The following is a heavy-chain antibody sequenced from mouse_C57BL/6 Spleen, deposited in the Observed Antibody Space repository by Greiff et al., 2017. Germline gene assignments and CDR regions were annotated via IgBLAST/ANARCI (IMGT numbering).Heavy chain of an antibody. CDR3: ARCPFTGTLDY. CDR2: INPNNGGT. CDR1: GYTFTDYY. V-gene: IGHV1-26*01. Sequence: VQLQQSGPELVKPGASVKISCKASGYTFTDYYMNWVKQSHGKSLEWIGDINPNNGGTSYNQKFKGKATLTVDKSSSTAYMELRSLTSEDSAVYYCARCPFTGTLDYWGQGTTLTVSS. J-gene: IGHJ2*01. D-gene: IGHD4-1*01.